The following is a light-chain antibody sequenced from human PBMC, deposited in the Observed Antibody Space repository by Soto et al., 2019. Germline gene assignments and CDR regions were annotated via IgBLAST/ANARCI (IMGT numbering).Light chain of an antibody. V-gene: IGLV2-23*02. CDR1: NSDVGKYDF. J-gene: IGLJ3*02. CDR3: CSYTSSETVV. Sequence: QSVLTQPASVSGTPGQSITISCTGTNSDVGKYDFVSWYQHYPDKAPKFIIYEVNKRPSGVSHRFSGSKSGSTASLTISGLQAEDEAHYYCCSYTSSETVVFGGGTMVTVL. CDR2: EVN.